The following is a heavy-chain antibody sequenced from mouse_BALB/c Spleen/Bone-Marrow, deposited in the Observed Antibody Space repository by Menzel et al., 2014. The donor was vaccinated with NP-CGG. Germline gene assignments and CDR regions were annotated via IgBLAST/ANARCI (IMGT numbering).Heavy chain of an antibody. CDR2: IYPGDGDT. J-gene: IGHJ2*01. CDR3: ARGRGWYFDY. CDR1: GYAFSNYW. V-gene: IGHV1-80*01. D-gene: IGHD2-3*01. Sequence: QVQLKESGAELVRPGYSVKISCKASGYAFSNYWMNWVKRRPGQGLEWIGQIYPGDGDTNYNGKFKGKATLTADKSSSTAYMQLSSLTSEDSAVYFCARGRGWYFDYWSQGTTLTVSS.